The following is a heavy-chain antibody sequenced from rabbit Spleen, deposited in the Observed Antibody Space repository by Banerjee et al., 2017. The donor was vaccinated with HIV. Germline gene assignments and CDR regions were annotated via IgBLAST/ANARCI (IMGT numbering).Heavy chain of an antibody. J-gene: IGHJ6*01. CDR1: GVSFNDKDV. V-gene: IGHV1S40*01. CDR3: ARDYSGYSVFEL. Sequence: QSLEESGGDLVKPGASLTLTCKASGVSFNDKDVMCWVRQPPGKGLEWIGCIYGGTSGTTYYATWAKGRFTVSKTSSTTVTLQATSLTVADTATYFCARDYSGYSVFELWGPGTLVTVS. D-gene: IGHD1-1*01. CDR2: IYGGTSGTT.